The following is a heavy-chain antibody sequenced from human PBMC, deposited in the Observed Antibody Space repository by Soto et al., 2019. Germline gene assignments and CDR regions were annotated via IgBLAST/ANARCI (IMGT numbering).Heavy chain of an antibody. D-gene: IGHD3-10*01. Sequence: QVQLVQSGAEVKKPGSSVKVSCKASGGTFSSYTISWVRQAPGQGLEWMGRIIPILGIANYAQKFQGRVTITAEKSTSTAYMELNSLRAEDTAVYDCAREAFGELSNDGDAFDIWGQGTMVTVSS. CDR1: GGTFSSYT. CDR3: AREAFGELSNDGDAFDI. J-gene: IGHJ3*02. V-gene: IGHV1-69*08. CDR2: IIPILGIA.